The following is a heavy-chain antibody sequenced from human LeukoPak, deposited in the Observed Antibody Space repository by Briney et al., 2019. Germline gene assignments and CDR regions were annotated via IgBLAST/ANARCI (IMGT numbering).Heavy chain of an antibody. Sequence: SETLSLTCTVSGGSISSGGYYWSWIRQHPGKGLEWIGYIYYSGSTYYNPSLKSRVTISVDTSKNQFSLKLSSVTAADTAVYCCARAALMTTVTHFDYWGQGTLVTVSS. J-gene: IGHJ4*02. CDR2: IYYSGST. CDR1: GGSISSGGYY. V-gene: IGHV4-31*03. D-gene: IGHD4-17*01. CDR3: ARAALMTTVTHFDY.